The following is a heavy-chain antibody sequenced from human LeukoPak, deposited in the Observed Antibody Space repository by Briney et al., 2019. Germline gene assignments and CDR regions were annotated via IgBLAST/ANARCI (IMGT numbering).Heavy chain of an antibody. CDR3: ARGLFPPRYCSSTGCYGGYYFDY. CDR2: LNPKNGVT. Sequence: ASVKVSYKASGYIFAGYYIHWVRQAPGQGLEWMGWLNPKNGVTNYAQKLQGRVTMTTDTSTSTAYMELRSLRSDDTAVYYCARGLFPPRYCSSTGCYGGYYFDYWGQGTLVTVSS. D-gene: IGHD2-2*01. V-gene: IGHV1-18*04. J-gene: IGHJ4*02. CDR1: GYIFAGYY.